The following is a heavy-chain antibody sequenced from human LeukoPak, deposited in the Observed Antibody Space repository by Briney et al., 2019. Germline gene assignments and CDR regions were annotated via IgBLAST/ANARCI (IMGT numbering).Heavy chain of an antibody. CDR1: GFTFSSYS. CDR3: ARDPYSNYFIDY. CDR2: ISSSSSYI. V-gene: IGHV3-21*01. Sequence: GGSLRLSCVASGFTFSSYSMNWVRQAPGKGLEWVSSISSSSSYIYYADSVKGRFTISRDNAKNSLYLQMNSLRAEDTAVYYCARDPYSNYFIDYWGQGTLVTVSS. J-gene: IGHJ4*02. D-gene: IGHD4-11*01.